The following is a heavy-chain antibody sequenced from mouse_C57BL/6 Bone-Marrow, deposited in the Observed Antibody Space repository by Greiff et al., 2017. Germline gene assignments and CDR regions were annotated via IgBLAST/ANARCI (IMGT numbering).Heavy chain of an antibody. Sequence: QLQLPGPELVLPGASAKISCTASGYAFSCSWLNWVKQRPGKGLEWIGRSYPGDRDTNYNGKFKCKATLTADKSASTAYMQLSNLTSEDSAVYYCARAMVTKDWGQGTLVTVSA. CDR3: ARAMVTKD. CDR2: SYPGDRDT. CDR1: GYAFSCSW. V-gene: IGHV1-82*01. D-gene: IGHD2-2*01. J-gene: IGHJ3*01.